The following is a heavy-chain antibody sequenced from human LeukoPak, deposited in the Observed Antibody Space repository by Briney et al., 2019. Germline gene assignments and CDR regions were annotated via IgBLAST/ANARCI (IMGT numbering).Heavy chain of an antibody. CDR1: GYTLSDYY. V-gene: IGHV1-46*01. CDR3: VRDEYGAYSDH. CDR2: SNPTGST. D-gene: IGHD4/OR15-4a*01. J-gene: IGHJ4*02. Sequence: ASVKVSCRSSGYTLSDYYMHWVRQAPGQGPEWMGVSNPTGSTNYAQRFRGRLPMTRDTSTTTVYMELSSLRTEDTAVYYCVRDEYGAYSDHWGQGTPVTVSS.